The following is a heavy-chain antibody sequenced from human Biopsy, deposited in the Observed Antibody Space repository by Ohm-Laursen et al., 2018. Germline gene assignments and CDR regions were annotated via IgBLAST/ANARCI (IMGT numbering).Heavy chain of an antibody. Sequence: GTLSLTCTVSGASVSSGSYDWSWIRQPPGKGLEWIGNIYNDVSTKYNPSLRSRVTISADKSTNQFSLKLRSVTAADTAVYYCTRGYAGLYEAFDFWGQGTVVTVAS. V-gene: IGHV4-61*01. CDR2: IYNDVST. CDR1: GASVSSGSYD. J-gene: IGHJ3*01. D-gene: IGHD5-18*01. CDR3: TRGYAGLYEAFDF.